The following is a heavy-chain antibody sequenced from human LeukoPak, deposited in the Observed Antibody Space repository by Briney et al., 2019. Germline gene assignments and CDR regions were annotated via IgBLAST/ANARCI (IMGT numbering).Heavy chain of an antibody. Sequence: SETLSLTCAVYGGSFSGYYWSWIRQPPGKGLEWIGEINHSGSTNYNPSLKSRVTISVDTSKNQFSLKLSSVTAADTAVYYCARSYYDSDYYYYYGMDVWGQGTTVTVSS. CDR2: INHSGST. V-gene: IGHV4-34*01. CDR1: GGSFSGYY. D-gene: IGHD3-22*01. J-gene: IGHJ6*02. CDR3: ARSYYDSDYYYYYGMDV.